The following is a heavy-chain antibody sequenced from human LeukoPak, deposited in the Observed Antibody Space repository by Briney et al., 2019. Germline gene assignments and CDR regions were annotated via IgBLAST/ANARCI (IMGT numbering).Heavy chain of an antibody. CDR2: ISGSGGST. J-gene: IGHJ6*02. Sequence: PGGSLRLPCAASGFTFSTYAMSWVRLAPGKGLEWVSGISGSGGSTYYADSVKGRFTSSRDNSNNTLYVQVNSLRVEDTAVYYCAKSGGLSGSGRLAMDVWGQGTTVTVSS. D-gene: IGHD3-10*01. V-gene: IGHV3-23*01. CDR1: GFTFSTYA. CDR3: AKSGGLSGSGRLAMDV.